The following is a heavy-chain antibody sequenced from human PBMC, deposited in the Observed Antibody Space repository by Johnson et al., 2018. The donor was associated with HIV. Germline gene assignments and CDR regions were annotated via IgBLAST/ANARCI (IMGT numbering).Heavy chain of an antibody. D-gene: IGHD6-19*01. J-gene: IGHJ3*02. CDR3: ARDRPSPGWYSINDAFDI. Sequence: EVQLVESGGGLVQPGGSLRLSCAASGFTFSSYDMHWVRQATGKGLEWVSAISGSSGSTIYYADSVKDRFTISRDKSKNSLYLQMNSLSAEDTAVYYCARDRPSPGWYSINDAFDIWGQGTMVTVSS. CDR1: GFTFSSYD. CDR2: ISGSSGSTI. V-gene: IGHV3-48*01.